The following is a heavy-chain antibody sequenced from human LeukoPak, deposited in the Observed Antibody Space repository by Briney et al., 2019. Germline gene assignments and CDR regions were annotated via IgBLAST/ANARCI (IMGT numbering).Heavy chain of an antibody. J-gene: IGHJ4*02. CDR1: GFTFSSYA. Sequence: GGSLRLSCAASGFTFSSYAMSWVRQAPGKGLEWVSAISGSGGSTYYADSVKGRFTISRDNSKNTLYLQMNSLRAEDTAVYYCAKAGAAVAKGKYYFDSWGQGALVTVSS. V-gene: IGHV3-23*01. D-gene: IGHD6-13*01. CDR3: AKAGAAVAKGKYYFDS. CDR2: ISGSGGST.